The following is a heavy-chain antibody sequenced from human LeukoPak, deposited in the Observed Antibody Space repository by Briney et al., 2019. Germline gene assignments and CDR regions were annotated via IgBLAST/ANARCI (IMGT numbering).Heavy chain of an antibody. D-gene: IGHD3-22*01. CDR1: GFTVSSCY. J-gene: IGHJ4*02. Sequence: SGGSLRLSCAASGFTVSSCYMSWVRQAPGKGLEWVSVLYSDGSTYYADSVKGRFTISRDNSRNTLFLQMNNLRAEDTAFYYCARAAYDSNGYTANHDYWGQGTLVTVSS. CDR3: ARAAYDSNGYTANHDY. CDR2: LYSDGST. V-gene: IGHV3-53*01.